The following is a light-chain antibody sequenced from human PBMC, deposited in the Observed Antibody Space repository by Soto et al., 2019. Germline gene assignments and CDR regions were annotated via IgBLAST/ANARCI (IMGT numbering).Light chain of an antibody. Sequence: DIQMTQSPSSLSSSVGDRVTITCRASQSISSYLIWYQQKPGKAPKLLIYAASSLQSGVPSRFSGSGSGTDFTLTISSLQPEDFATYYCQQSYTTLITFGPGTKLDIK. CDR2: AAS. CDR3: QQSYTTLIT. V-gene: IGKV1-39*01. CDR1: QSISSY. J-gene: IGKJ3*01.